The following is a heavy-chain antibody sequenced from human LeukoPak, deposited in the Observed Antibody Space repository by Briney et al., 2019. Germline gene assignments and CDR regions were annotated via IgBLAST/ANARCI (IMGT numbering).Heavy chain of an antibody. CDR3: ARETSQKGAHYMDV. D-gene: IGHD3-16*01. Sequence: PSETLSLTCTVSGYSISSGYYWGWIRQPPGKGLEWIGSIYHSGSTYYNPSLKSRVTISVDTSKNQFSLKLSSVTAADTAVYYCARETSQKGAHYMDVWGKGTTVTISS. CDR2: IYHSGST. CDR1: GYSISSGYY. V-gene: IGHV4-38-2*02. J-gene: IGHJ6*03.